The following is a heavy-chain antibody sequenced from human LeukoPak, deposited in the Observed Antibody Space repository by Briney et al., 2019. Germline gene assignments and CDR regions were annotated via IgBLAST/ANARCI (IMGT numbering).Heavy chain of an antibody. CDR1: GYTFNTYG. J-gene: IGHJ4*02. CDR2: ISNYNSDT. D-gene: IGHD1-26*01. CDR3: ARGWELDN. V-gene: IGHV1-18*04. Sequence: ASVKVSCKASGYTFNTYGISWVRQAPGQGLEWMGWISNYNSDTFYAQKVQVRVTMTTDTSTSTAYMELKSLRSDDTAVFYCARGWELDNWGRGTLVTVSS.